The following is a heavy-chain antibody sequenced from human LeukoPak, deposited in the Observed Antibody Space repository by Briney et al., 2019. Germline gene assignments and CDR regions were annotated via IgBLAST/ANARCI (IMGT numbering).Heavy chain of an antibody. J-gene: IGHJ6*02. CDR1: GFTFSSYA. V-gene: IGHV3-30-3*01. Sequence: PGRSLRLSCAASGFTFSSYAMHWVRQAPGEGLEWVAVISYDGSNKYYADSVKGRFTISRDNSKNTLYLQMNSLRAEDTAVYYCARVSPGGPGYGMDVWGQGTTVTVSS. CDR3: ARVSPGGPGYGMDV. D-gene: IGHD2/OR15-2a*01. CDR2: ISYDGSNK.